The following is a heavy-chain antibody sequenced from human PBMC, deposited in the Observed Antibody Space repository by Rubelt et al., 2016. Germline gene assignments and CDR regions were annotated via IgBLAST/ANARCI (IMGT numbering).Heavy chain of an antibody. J-gene: IGHJ4*02. D-gene: IGHD2-2*01. V-gene: IGHV4-39*07. CDR1: GASISSSNTYY. CDR2: NYYSGIT. Sequence: QVQLQESGPGMVKPSETLSLTCTVSGASISSSNTYYWGWIRQPPGKGLEWIGRNYYSGITYSNTSPKSRVTISTHTSKNQFSLKLSSVTAADTAVYYCARVNIVVVPSANFDYWGQGTLVTVSS. CDR3: ARVNIVVVPSANFDY.